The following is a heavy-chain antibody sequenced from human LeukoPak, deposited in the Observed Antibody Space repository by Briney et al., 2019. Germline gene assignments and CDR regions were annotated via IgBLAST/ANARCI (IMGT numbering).Heavy chain of an antibody. Sequence: GGSLRLSCAGSGFTFSSYAMNWVRQAPGKGLEWVSGISGSGGSTYYADSVKGRFTISRDNSKNTLYLQMNSLRAEDAAIYYCAKDRIWSGYSKYYFDCWGLGTLVTVSS. J-gene: IGHJ4*02. CDR1: GFTFSSYA. CDR2: ISGSGGST. D-gene: IGHD3-3*01. V-gene: IGHV3-23*01. CDR3: AKDRIWSGYSKYYFDC.